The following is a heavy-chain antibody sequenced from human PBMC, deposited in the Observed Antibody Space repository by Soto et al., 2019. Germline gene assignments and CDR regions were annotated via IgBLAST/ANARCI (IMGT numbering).Heavy chain of an antibody. CDR2: IYYSGST. D-gene: IGHD5-18*01. CDR3: ARDIGYSYALDY. J-gene: IGHJ4*02. CDR1: GGSISSYY. Sequence: SETLSLTCTVSGGSISSYYWSWIRQPPGKGLEWIGYIYYSGSTNYNPSLKSRVTISVDTSKNQFSLKLSSVTAADTAVYYCARDIGYSYALDYWGQGTLVTVSS. V-gene: IGHV4-59*01.